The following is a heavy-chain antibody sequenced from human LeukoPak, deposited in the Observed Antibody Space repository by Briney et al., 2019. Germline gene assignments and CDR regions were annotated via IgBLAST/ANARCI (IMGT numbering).Heavy chain of an antibody. CDR1: GFTFSSYA. CDR2: ISGSGGST. V-gene: IGHV3-23*01. Sequence: PGGSLRLSCAASGFTFSSYAMSWVRQAPGKGLEWVSAISGSGGSTYYADSVKGRFTISRDNSKNTLYLQMNSLRAEDTAVYYCAKVERKAEAYNWNDGAFDYWGQGTLATVSS. D-gene: IGHD1-1*01. CDR3: AKVERKAEAYNWNDGAFDY. J-gene: IGHJ4*02.